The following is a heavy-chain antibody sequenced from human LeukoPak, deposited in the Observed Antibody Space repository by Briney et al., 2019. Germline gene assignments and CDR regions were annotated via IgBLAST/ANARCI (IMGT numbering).Heavy chain of an antibody. D-gene: IGHD5-12*01. J-gene: IGHJ3*02. CDR1: GFTFSSFG. CDR2: IWYDGSNK. Sequence: PGRSLRLSCAASGFTFSSFGMHWVRQAPGKGLEWVAVIWYDGSNKYYTDSVKGRFTISRDNSKNTLYLQMNSLRAEDTAVYYCARDAFDAIKYSGYDGGAFDIWGQGTMVTVSS. V-gene: IGHV3-33*01. CDR3: ARDAFDAIKYSGYDGGAFDI.